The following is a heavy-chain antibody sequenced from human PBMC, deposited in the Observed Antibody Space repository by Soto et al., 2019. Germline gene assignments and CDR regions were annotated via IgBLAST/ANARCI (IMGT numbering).Heavy chain of an antibody. Sequence: SVKVSCKASGGTFSSYAISWVRQAPGQGLEWMGGIIPIFGTANYAQKFQGRVTITADESTSTAYMELSSLRSEDTAVYYCATAGRITMVRGVIRNYYGMDVWGQGTTVTVSS. CDR1: GGTFSSYA. D-gene: IGHD3-10*01. V-gene: IGHV1-69*13. CDR3: ATAGRITMVRGVIRNYYGMDV. CDR2: IIPIFGTA. J-gene: IGHJ6*02.